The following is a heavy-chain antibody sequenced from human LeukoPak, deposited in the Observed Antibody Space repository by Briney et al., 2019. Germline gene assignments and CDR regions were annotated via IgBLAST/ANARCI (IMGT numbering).Heavy chain of an antibody. CDR1: GFTFSSYA. J-gene: IGHJ4*02. Sequence: GASLRLSCAASGFTFSSYAMSWVRQAPGKGLELVSAISGSGGSTYYADSVKGRFTISRDNSKNTLYLQMNSLRAEDTAVYYCAKDSASITIFGVVISSVYWGQGTLVTVSS. CDR2: ISGSGGST. CDR3: AKDSASITIFGVVISSVY. V-gene: IGHV3-23*01. D-gene: IGHD3-3*01.